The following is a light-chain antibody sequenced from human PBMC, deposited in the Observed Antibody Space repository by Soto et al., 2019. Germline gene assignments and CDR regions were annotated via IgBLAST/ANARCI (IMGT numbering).Light chain of an antibody. J-gene: IGKJ1*01. CDR1: QSIGTF. Sequence: EIVLTQSPGTLSVSPGERATLSCRASQSIGTFFAWYQQKPGQAPRLLIYDASNRATGTPARFSGSGSGTEFTLTISSLQPDDFATYYCQQYNSYSWTFGQGTKVDIK. V-gene: IGKV3D-15*01. CDR3: QQYNSYSWT. CDR2: DAS.